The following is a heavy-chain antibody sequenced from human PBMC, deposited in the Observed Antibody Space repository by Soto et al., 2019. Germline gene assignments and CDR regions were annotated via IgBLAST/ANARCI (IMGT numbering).Heavy chain of an antibody. CDR3: ARGPIAVAGDYYYYGMDV. CDR1: GFTFSSYA. CDR2: ISYDGSNK. J-gene: IGHJ6*02. Sequence: GGSLRLSCAASGFTFSSYAMHWVRQAPGKGLEWVAVISYDGSNKYYADSVKGRFTISRDNSKNTLYLQMNSLRAEDTAVYYCARGPIAVAGDYYYYGMDVWGQGTTVTVSS. V-gene: IGHV3-30-3*01. D-gene: IGHD6-19*01.